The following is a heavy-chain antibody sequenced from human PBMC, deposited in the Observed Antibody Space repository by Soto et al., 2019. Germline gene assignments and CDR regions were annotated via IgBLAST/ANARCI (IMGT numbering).Heavy chain of an antibody. Sequence: QVQLQESGPGLVKPSETLSLSCTVSGGSISSYYWSWFRQSPGKRMEWIGYVHHSWGSSYNPSLPSRGGTSPDTPKSQFSLKVTSVTATGTAVYYCARQGFGPLHGLVDVWGQGTTVTVSS. D-gene: IGHD3-10*01. J-gene: IGHJ6*02. CDR1: GGSISSYY. V-gene: IGHV4-59*08. CDR3: ARQGFGPLHGLVDV. CDR2: VHHSWGS.